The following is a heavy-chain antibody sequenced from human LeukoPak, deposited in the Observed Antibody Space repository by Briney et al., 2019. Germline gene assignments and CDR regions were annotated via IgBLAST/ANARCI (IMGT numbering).Heavy chain of an antibody. J-gene: IGHJ4*02. CDR1: GGSISNYY. V-gene: IGHV4-4*07. CDR3: ARGQIVGATALDY. CDR2: IYTTGST. D-gene: IGHD1-26*01. Sequence: SETLSLTCTVSGGSISNYYWSWIRQPAGKGLEWIGRIYTTGSTSYNPSLESRVILSSDTSKNQFSLKLTSVTAADTAVYYCARGQIVGATALDYWGQGTLVTVSS.